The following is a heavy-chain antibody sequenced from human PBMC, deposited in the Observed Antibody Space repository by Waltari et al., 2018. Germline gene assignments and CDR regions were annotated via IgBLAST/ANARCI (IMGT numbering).Heavy chain of an antibody. V-gene: IGHV4-38-2*01. CDR3: ASYSSGYAFDI. J-gene: IGHJ3*02. Sequence: QVQLQESGPGLVKPSETLSLTCAVSGYSISSGYYWGWLRQPPGKGLEWIGSIYHSGSTYYNPSLKSRVTISVDTSKNQFSLKLSSVTAADTAVYYCASYSSGYAFDIWGQGTMVTVSS. CDR2: IYHSGST. D-gene: IGHD6-19*01. CDR1: GYSISSGYY.